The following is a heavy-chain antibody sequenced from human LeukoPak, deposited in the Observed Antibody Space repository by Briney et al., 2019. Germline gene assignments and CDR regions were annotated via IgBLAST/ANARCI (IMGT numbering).Heavy chain of an antibody. CDR3: ARLPLTGYSRGYYYGMDV. D-gene: IGHD3-9*01. J-gene: IGHJ6*02. V-gene: IGHV1-8*01. CDR2: MNPNSGNT. CDR1: GYTFTSSD. Sequence: ASVKVSCKASGYTFTSSDFNWVRQATGQGLEWMGWMNPNSGNTGYAQKFQGRVTMTRDTSISTAYMELSSLRSEDTAVYYCARLPLTGYSRGYYYGMDVWGQGTTVTVSS.